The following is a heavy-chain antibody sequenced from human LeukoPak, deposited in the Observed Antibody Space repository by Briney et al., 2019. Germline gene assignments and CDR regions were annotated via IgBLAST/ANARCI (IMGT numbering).Heavy chain of an antibody. CDR1: GFILSSYW. CDR2: INQDGSEK. V-gene: IGHV3-7*01. CDR3: ARGSAWYDY. Sequence: PGGSLSLSCAASGFILSSYWVTWVRQAPGKGLEWVANINQDGSEKNYVDSVKGRFTISRDNDKNSLDLQMNSLRAEDTAVYYCARGSAWYDYWGQGTLVTVSS. J-gene: IGHJ4*02. D-gene: IGHD6-19*01.